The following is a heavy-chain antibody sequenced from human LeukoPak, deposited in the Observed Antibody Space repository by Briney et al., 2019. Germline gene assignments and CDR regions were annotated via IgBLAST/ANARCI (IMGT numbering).Heavy chain of an antibody. CDR1: GYSFTTYG. V-gene: IGHV1-18*01. J-gene: IGHJ5*01. D-gene: IGHD1-26*01. Sequence: AASVKDSCKASGYSFTTYGISWMRQAPGQGLEWMGWISAYNGNTNYAQNLQGRVTLTTDTSTRTAYMELRSLRSDDTAVYYCARVISSVGYLSTWFDSWGQGTLVTVSS. CDR2: ISAYNGNT. CDR3: ARVISSVGYLSTWFDS.